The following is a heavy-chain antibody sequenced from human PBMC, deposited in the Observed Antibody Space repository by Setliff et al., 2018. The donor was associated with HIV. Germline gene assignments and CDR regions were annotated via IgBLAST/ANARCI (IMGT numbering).Heavy chain of an antibody. D-gene: IGHD2-2*03. V-gene: IGHV4-59*08. CDR1: GGSISSYY. J-gene: IGHJ5*02. Sequence: SETLSLTCTVSGGSISSYYWSWIRQPPGKGLEWIGYIYYSGSTNYNPSLKSRVTISVDTSKNQFSLKLSSVTAADTAVYYCARGLSGYCSSTSCYAGFDPWGQGTLVTVSS. CDR2: IYYSGST. CDR3: ARGLSGYCSSTSCYAGFDP.